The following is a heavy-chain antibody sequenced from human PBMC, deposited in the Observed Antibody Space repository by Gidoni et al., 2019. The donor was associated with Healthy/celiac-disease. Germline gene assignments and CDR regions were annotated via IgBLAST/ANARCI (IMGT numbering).Heavy chain of an antibody. CDR1: GFTFSSYA. J-gene: IGHJ1*01. V-gene: IGHV3-23*01. Sequence: EVQLLESGGGLVQPGGSLRLSCAASGFTFSSYAMSWVRQAPGKGLEWVSAISGSGGSTYYADSVKGRFTISRDNSKNTLYLQMNSLRAEDTAVYYCAKDPSIVLMVYEDFQHWGQGTLVTVSS. CDR3: AKDPSIVLMVYEDFQH. D-gene: IGHD2-8*01. CDR2: ISGSGGST.